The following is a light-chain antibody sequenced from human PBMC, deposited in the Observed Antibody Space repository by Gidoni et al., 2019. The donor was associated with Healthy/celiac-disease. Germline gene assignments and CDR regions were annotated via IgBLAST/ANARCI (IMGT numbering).Light chain of an antibody. J-gene: IGKJ1*01. CDR3: QQYGGT. CDR1: QSVSSSY. Sequence: EIVLTQSPGTLSLSPGERATLSCRASQSVSSSYLAWYQQKPGQAPRLLIYGASSRATGIPDFTLTISRLEPEDFAVYYCQQYGGTFXQXTKVEIK. V-gene: IGKV3-20*01. CDR2: GAS.